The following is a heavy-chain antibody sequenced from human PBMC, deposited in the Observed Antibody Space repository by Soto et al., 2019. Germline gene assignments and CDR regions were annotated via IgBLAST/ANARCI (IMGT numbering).Heavy chain of an antibody. CDR1: GGTFSSYA. V-gene: IGHV1-69*01. J-gene: IGHJ4*02. CDR3: ARDRGSYSSGWSPHPAFDY. D-gene: IGHD6-19*01. CDR2: IIPIFGTA. Sequence: QVQLVQSGAEVKKPGSSVKVSCKASGGTFSSYAISWVRQAPGQGLEWMGGIIPIFGTANYAQKFQGRVTITADESTSPAYMELRSLSSEDTAVYYCARDRGSYSSGWSPHPAFDYWGQGTLVTVSS.